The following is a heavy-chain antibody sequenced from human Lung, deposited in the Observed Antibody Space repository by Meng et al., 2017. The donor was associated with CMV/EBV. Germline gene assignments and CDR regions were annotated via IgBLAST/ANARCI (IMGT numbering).Heavy chain of an antibody. CDR1: GDNVPSHSSA. V-gene: IGHV6-1*01. CDR3: ARDLDYYDSSGNYYVGWLDP. D-gene: IGHD3-22*01. CDR2: KYYRSKWYN. J-gene: IGHJ5*02. Sequence: SXTXXLTXXIPGDNVPSHSSARNWTRQTPARGLEWLGRKYYRSKWYNDFAPSVMSRITFNPDPSKNQLSRHLTSVAPADTAVYYCARDLDYYDSSGNYYVGWLDPWGQGTLVXVSS.